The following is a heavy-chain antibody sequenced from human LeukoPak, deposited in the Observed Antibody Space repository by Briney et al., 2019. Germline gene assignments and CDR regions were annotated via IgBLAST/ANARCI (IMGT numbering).Heavy chain of an antibody. CDR2: IIPIFGTA. CDR1: GYTFSNYG. CDR3: ARDGEYCSGGSCYPLAYYYGMDV. Sequence: ASVKVSCKASGYTFSNYGISWVRQAPGQGLEWMGGIIPIFGTANYAQKFQGRVTITADESTSTAYMELSSLRSEDTAVYYCARDGEYCSGGSCYPLAYYYGMDVWGQGTTVTVSS. J-gene: IGHJ6*02. V-gene: IGHV1-69*13. D-gene: IGHD2-15*01.